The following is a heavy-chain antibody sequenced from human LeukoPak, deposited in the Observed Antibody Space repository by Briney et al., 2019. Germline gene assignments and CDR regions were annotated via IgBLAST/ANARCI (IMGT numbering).Heavy chain of an antibody. CDR1: GGSFSGYY. CDR3: ATLSREYSSSSPGDDWFDP. CDR2: INHSGST. Sequence: SETLSLTCAVYGGSFSGYYWSWILQPPGKGLEWIGEINHSGSTNYNPSLKSRVTISVDTSKNQFSLKLSSVTAADTAVYYCATLSREYSSSSPGDDWFDPWGQGTLVTVSS. V-gene: IGHV4-34*01. D-gene: IGHD6-6*01. J-gene: IGHJ5*02.